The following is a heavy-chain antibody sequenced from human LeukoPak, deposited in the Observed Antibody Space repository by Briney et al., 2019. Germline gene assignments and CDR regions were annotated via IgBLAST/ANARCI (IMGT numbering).Heavy chain of an antibody. J-gene: IGHJ3*01. D-gene: IGHD5-18*01. CDR1: GYTFTNYG. CDR3: VRADTAMITPQDAFDV. Sequence: ASVKVSCKTSGYTFTNYGISWVRQAPGRGLEWMGWISSYNGNTHYARELQGRLTVTTDTSTKTAYMELRSLTSDGTAVYYCVRADTAMITPQDAFDVWGQGTMLTVSS. V-gene: IGHV1-18*01. CDR2: ISSYNGNT.